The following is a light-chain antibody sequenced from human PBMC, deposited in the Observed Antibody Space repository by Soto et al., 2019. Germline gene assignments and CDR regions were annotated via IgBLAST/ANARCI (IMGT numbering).Light chain of an antibody. Sequence: EIVLTQSPGTLSLSPGERATLSCRASQSVSSSYLAWYQQKPGQAPRLLIYGASSRATGIPDRFSGSGSGTDFTLTISRLEPEDFAVYYCQQYASSFVQGTKVEIK. CDR3: QQYASS. CDR2: GAS. J-gene: IGKJ1*01. V-gene: IGKV3-20*01. CDR1: QSVSSSY.